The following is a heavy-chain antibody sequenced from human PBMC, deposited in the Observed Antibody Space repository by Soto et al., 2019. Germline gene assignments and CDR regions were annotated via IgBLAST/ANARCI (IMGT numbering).Heavy chain of an antibody. Sequence: SVKVSCKASACTFSSYPISWVRQAPGQGLEWMGRIIPILGIANYAQRFQGRVTITADKSTSTAYMELSSLRSEDTAVYYCASYDYGDKRNYWGQGTLVTVSS. CDR1: ACTFSSYP. V-gene: IGHV1-69*02. CDR2: IIPILGIA. J-gene: IGHJ4*02. CDR3: ASYDYGDKRNY. D-gene: IGHD4-17*01.